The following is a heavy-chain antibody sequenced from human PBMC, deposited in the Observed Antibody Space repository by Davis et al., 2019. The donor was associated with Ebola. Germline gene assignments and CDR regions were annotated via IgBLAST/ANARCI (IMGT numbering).Heavy chain of an antibody. CDR3: ARGSSFYYHMDV. D-gene: IGHD3-16*02. CDR2: IAPRSQSI. CDR1: GFIFSSYT. V-gene: IGHV3-48*02. Sequence: GESLKISCAASGFIFSSYTMSWVRQAPGKGLEWVSHIAPRSQSIYYADSVKGRFTVSRDNAKNSLYLQMNSLRDEDTAVYYCARGSSFYYHMDVWGKGTTVTVSS. J-gene: IGHJ6*04.